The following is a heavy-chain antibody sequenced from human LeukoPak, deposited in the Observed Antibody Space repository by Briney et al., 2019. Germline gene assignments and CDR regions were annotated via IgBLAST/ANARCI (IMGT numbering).Heavy chain of an antibody. J-gene: IGHJ4*02. CDR3: ARVIGSYGDSAY. D-gene: IGHD3-16*01. CDR1: GFKFSSFS. V-gene: IGHV3-48*04. Sequence: GGSLRLSCTASGFKFSSFSMNWARLAPGKGLEWLSYISSMSSAIYYADSVKGRFTISRDNAKNSLYLQMDSLRAEDTAIYYCARVIGSYGDSAYWGQGTLVTVSS. CDR2: ISSMSSAI.